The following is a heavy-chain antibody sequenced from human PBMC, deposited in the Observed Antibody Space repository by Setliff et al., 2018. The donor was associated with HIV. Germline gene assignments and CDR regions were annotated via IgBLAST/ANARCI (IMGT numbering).Heavy chain of an antibody. CDR2: IKYDGIKQ. V-gene: IGHV3-30*02. CDR1: GFIFSDYG. D-gene: IGHD3-16*01. CDR3: AKDMNYNNDYPLVLGS. Sequence: PGGSLRLSCTASGFIFSDYGMHWVRQTPGKGPEWVAFIKYDGIKQDYADSVKGRFTISRDNSKNTLYLEMTSLRAEDTAVYHCAKDMNYNNDYPLVLGSWGPGTLVTVSS. J-gene: IGHJ4*02.